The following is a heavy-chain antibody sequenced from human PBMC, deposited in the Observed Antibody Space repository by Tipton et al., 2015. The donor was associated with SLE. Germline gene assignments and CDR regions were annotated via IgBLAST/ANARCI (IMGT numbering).Heavy chain of an antibody. V-gene: IGHV3-23*01. J-gene: IGHJ4*02. D-gene: IGHD6-13*01. CDR2: ITGPGVGT. CDR3: AKGHLTSSWYADY. CDR1: GFIFSEYA. Sequence: SLRLSCAASGFIFSEYAMSWVRQTPGKRLEWVSHITGPGVGTYYADSVKGHFTISRDNSRSTLYLQMNNLRPEDTAVYYCAKGHLTSSWYADYWGQGTLVTVSS.